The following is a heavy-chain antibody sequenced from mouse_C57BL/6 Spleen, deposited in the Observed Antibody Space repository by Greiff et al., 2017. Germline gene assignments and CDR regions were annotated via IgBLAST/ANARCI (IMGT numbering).Heavy chain of an antibody. V-gene: IGHV1-26*01. Sequence: EVQLQQSGPELVKPGASVKISCKASGYTFTDYYMNWVKQSHGKSLDWIGDINPNNGGTSYNQKFKGKATLTVDKSSSTAYMELRSLTSEDSAVYFCARGRGWFWGQGTTLTVSS. CDR2: INPNNGGT. J-gene: IGHJ2*01. CDR1: GYTFTDYY. CDR3: ARGRGWF. D-gene: IGHD2-3*01.